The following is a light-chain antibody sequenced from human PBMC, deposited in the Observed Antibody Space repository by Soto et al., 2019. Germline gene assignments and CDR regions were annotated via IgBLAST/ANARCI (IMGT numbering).Light chain of an antibody. V-gene: IGKV1-8*01. CDR1: QDITTY. Sequence: AIRMTQSPSSLSPSTGDRVTITCRASQDITTYLAWFQQKPGKAPKLLIYAASTLQGGVPSRFSGSGSGTAFTLTINYLQSEDSATYYCQQYENYPRTFGQGTKVEVK. CDR2: AAS. CDR3: QQYENYPRT. J-gene: IGKJ1*01.